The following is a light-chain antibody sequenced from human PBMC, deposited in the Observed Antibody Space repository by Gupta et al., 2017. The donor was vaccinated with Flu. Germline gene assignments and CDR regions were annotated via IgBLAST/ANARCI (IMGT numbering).Light chain of an antibody. V-gene: IGKV1-39*01. CDR2: HAS. Sequence: DLRLTQSPSSLSAAVGDRATITCRATQSIDESLNWYQQRPGQSPTPLIFHASTLGSGVPSRFRGSGSGTDFTLSINNLQPEDFATYHCQQTYTFPFTFGHGTRLDI. J-gene: IGKJ5*01. CDR3: QQTYTFPFT. CDR1: QSIDES.